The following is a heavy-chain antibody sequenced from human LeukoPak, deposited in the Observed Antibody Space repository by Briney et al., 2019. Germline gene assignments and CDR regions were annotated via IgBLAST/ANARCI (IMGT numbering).Heavy chain of an antibody. CDR1: GFTFSSHW. J-gene: IGHJ6*02. V-gene: IGHV3-7*01. Sequence: PGGSLRLSCGASGFTFSSHWMSWVRQAPGKGLEWVAIINPDGSWGTFVDSVKGRFTLSRDNAKNSLFLQMSSLRADDTAVYYCARGRPDYYGSGTYYPYFYGLDVWGQGTSVTVSS. D-gene: IGHD3-10*01. CDR3: ARGRPDYYGSGTYYPYFYGLDV. CDR2: INPDGSWG.